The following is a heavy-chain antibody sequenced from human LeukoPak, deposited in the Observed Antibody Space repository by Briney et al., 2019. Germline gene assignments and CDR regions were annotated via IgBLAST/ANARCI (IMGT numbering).Heavy chain of an antibody. CDR2: ISGSGGST. Sequence: GGSLRLSCAASGFTFSSYAMSWVRQAPGKGLEWVSAISGSGGSTYYADSVKGRFTISRDNSKNTLYLQMNSLRAEDTAVYYCAKAPDVAVAGTNFQHWGQGTLVTVSS. V-gene: IGHV3-23*01. CDR3: AKAPDVAVAGTNFQH. CDR1: GFTFSSYA. J-gene: IGHJ1*01. D-gene: IGHD6-19*01.